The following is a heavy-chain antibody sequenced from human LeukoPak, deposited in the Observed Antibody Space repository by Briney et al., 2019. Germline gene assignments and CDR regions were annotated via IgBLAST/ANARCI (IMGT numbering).Heavy chain of an antibody. J-gene: IGHJ4*02. CDR3: ASPRSGYRYTFDY. V-gene: IGHV4-4*09. D-gene: IGHD3-22*01. Sequence: SETLSLTCAVSAASISNYYWSWIRQAPGKGLEWIGYISTSGGTNYNPSLKSRVSISLDTSKNRFSLNLNFVTAADTAVYYCASPRSGYRYTFDYWGQGALVTVSS. CDR1: AASISNYY. CDR2: ISTSGGT.